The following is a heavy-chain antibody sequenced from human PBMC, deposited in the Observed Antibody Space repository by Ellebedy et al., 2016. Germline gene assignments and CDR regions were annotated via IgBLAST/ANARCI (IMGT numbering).Heavy chain of an antibody. J-gene: IGHJ4*02. D-gene: IGHD2-2*02. Sequence: ASVKVSCKASGGTFSSYAISWVRQAPGQGLEWMGVITPSGDFANYAQNLRGRVTMTRDTSTSTLYMYLSSLRSEDTAVYYCAIEGVYCSSATCYKFFDYWGQGTLVTVSS. CDR3: AIEGVYCSSATCYKFFDY. CDR1: GGTFSSYA. V-gene: IGHV1-46*04. CDR2: ITPSGDFA.